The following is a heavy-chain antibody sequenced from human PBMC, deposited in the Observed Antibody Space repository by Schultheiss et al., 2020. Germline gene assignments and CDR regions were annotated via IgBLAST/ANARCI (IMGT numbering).Heavy chain of an antibody. V-gene: IGHV3-9*01. CDR1: GFTISNYG. CDR3: ANSGDSSGYPFDY. D-gene: IGHD3-22*01. CDR2: ISWNSGSI. Sequence: GGSLRLSCVASGFTISNYGMHWVRQAPGKGLEWVSGISWNSGSIGYADSVKGRFTISRDNAKNSLYLQMNSLRAEDTALYYCANSGDSSGYPFDYWGQGTLVTVSS. J-gene: IGHJ4*02.